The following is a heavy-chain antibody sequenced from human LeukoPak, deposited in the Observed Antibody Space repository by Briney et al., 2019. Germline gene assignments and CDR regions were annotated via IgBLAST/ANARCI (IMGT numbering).Heavy chain of an antibody. CDR2: ISGSGGTT. CDR1: GFTFNLNR. J-gene: IGHJ4*02. D-gene: IGHD6-19*01. V-gene: IGHV3-23*01. Sequence: GGSLRLSCAASGFTFNLNRIHWVRQAPGKGLEWVSAISGSGGTTYYADSVKGRFTISRDNSKNTLYLQINSLRAEDTAVYYCAKDHLPGIVVADRDYWGQGTLVTVSS. CDR3: AKDHLPGIVVADRDY.